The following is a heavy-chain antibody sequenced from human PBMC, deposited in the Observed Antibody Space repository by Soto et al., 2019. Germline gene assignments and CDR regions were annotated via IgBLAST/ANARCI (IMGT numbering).Heavy chain of an antibody. CDR3: ATSYGSGYRAFDY. D-gene: IGHD3-10*01. Sequence: QVQLVQSGAEVKRPGSSVKVSCKASGDTFSFYSINWVRQAPGLGLEWMGRINPILSMSTYALRFQGRVTTTANKPTNTAYIDLSRLRSEDTAIYYCATSYGSGYRAFDYWGQGALVTVSS. J-gene: IGHJ4*02. CDR2: INPILSMS. CDR1: GDTFSFYS. V-gene: IGHV1-69*02.